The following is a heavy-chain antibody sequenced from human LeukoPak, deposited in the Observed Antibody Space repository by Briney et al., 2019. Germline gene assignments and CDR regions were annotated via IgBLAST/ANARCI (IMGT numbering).Heavy chain of an antibody. CDR3: AKSTPTTVTTMGLRY. V-gene: IGHV3-33*06. CDR1: GFTFSSYG. D-gene: IGHD4-17*01. CDR2: IWYDGSNK. J-gene: IGHJ4*02. Sequence: GGSLRLSCAASGFTFSSYGMHWVRQAPGKGLEWVAIIWYDGSNKYYADSVKGRFTISRDNSKNTLYLQMNSLRAEDTAVYYCAKSTPTTVTTMGLRYWGQGTLVTVSS.